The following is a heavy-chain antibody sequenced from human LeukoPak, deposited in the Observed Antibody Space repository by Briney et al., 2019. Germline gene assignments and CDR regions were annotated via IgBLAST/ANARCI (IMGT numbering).Heavy chain of an antibody. J-gene: IGHJ4*02. CDR3: ARDRKRGQWLVQGY. CDR2: ISAYNGNT. CDR1: GYTFTSYG. Sequence: ASVKVSCKASGYTFTSYGISWVRQAPGQGLEWMGWISAYNGNTNYAQKLQGRVTVTTDTSTSTAYMELRSLRSDDTAVYYCARDRKRGQWLVQGYWGQGTLVTVSS. D-gene: IGHD6-19*01. V-gene: IGHV1-18*01.